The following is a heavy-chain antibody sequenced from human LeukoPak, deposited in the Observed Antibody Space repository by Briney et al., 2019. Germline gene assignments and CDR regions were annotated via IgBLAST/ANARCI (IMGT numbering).Heavy chain of an antibody. V-gene: IGHV5-51*01. J-gene: IGHJ4*02. D-gene: IGHD5-24*01. CDR2: IYPDDSNT. Sequence: GESLKISCKGSGYSFTTHWIGWVRQMPGKGLEWMGNIYPDDSNTRYSPSFQGQVTLSADKSINTAYLQWSSLRASDTAMYYCARRRDGYNPPTFDYWGQGTLVTVSS. CDR3: ARRRDGYNPPTFDY. CDR1: GYSFTTHW.